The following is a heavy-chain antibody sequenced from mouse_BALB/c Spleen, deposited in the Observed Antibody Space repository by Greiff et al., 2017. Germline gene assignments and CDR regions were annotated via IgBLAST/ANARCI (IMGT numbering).Heavy chain of an antibody. D-gene: IGHD2-4*01. Sequence: DVKLVESGGGLVKPGGSLKLSCAASGFTFSSYAMSWVRQTPEKRLEWVASISSGGSNYYPDSVKGRFTISRDNARNILYLQMSSLRSEDTAMYYCARGCMITTWGQGTLVTVSA. CDR2: ISSGGSN. J-gene: IGHJ3*02. V-gene: IGHV5-6-5*01. CDR3: ARGCMITT. CDR1: GFTFSSYA.